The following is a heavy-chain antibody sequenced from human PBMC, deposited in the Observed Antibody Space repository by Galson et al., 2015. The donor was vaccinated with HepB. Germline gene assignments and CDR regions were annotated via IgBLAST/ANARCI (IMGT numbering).Heavy chain of an antibody. CDR1: GFSLSTSGVG. D-gene: IGHD5-24*01. J-gene: IGHJ4*02. CDR3: AHRRRRWLQFWYFDY. V-gene: IGHV2-5*01. CDR2: IYWNDDK. Sequence: PALVKPTQTLTLTCTFSGFSLSTSGVGVGWIRQPPGKALEWLALIYWNDDKRYSPSLKSRLTITKDTSKNQVVLTMTNMDPVDTATYYCAHRRRRWLQFWYFDYWGQGTLVTVSS.